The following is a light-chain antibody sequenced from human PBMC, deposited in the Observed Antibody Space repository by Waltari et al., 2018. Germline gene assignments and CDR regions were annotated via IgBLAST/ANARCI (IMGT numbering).Light chain of an antibody. V-gene: IGKV3-11*01. J-gene: IGKJ4*01. Sequence: EIVLTQSPATLSLSPGQRATLSCRASQSVIRYFAWYQKKHSQAPRLLIYDTSVRATGIPDRFSGSGSGTDFTLTIGSLEVEDSAVYYCQHRSSWPLTFGGGTKVEIK. CDR3: QHRSSWPLT. CDR1: QSVIRY. CDR2: DTS.